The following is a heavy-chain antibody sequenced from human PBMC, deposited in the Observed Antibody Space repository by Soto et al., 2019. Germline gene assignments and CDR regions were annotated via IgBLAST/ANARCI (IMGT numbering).Heavy chain of an antibody. CDR3: VKDEVADPMSSVDY. CDR1: A. D-gene: IGHD3-22*01. Sequence: AXXXVRWSAGKGLEWVSVISASGLSTYYADSVKGRLTISRDNSKNTLYLQLSSMRAEDTSVYYCVKDEVADPMSSVDYWGQGTLVTVSS. CDR2: ISASGLST. J-gene: IGHJ4*02. V-gene: IGHV3-23*01.